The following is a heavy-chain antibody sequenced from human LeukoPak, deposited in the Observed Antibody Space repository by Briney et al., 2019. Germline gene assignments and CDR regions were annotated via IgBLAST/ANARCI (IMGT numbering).Heavy chain of an antibody. J-gene: IGHJ6*03. CDR2: IYYSGST. V-gene: IGHV4-61*05. D-gene: IGHD3-9*01. CDR1: GGSISSSSYY. Sequence: PSETLSLTCTVSGGSISSSSYYWSWIRQPPGKGLEWIGYIYYSGSTNYNPSLKSRVTISVDTSKNQFSLKLSSVTAADTAAYYCARQTPERAYDLLTKSSFYYYYMDVWGKGTTVTVSS. CDR3: ARQTPERAYDLLTKSSFYYYYMDV.